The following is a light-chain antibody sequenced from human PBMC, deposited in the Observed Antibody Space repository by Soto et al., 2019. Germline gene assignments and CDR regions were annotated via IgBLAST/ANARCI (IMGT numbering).Light chain of an antibody. CDR2: GGS. Sequence: EIVMTQSPATLSVSPGERATLSCRASQSVSSNLAWYQQKPGQAPRLLIYGGSSRATVIPARFSGSGSGTEFPLTISSLQSEDFAVYYCQQYNNWPPYTFGQGTKMEIK. V-gene: IGKV3-15*01. J-gene: IGKJ2*01. CDR3: QQYNNWPPYT. CDR1: QSVSSN.